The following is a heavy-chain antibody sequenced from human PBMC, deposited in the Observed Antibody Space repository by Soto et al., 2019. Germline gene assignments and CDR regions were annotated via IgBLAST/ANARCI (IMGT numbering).Heavy chain of an antibody. CDR2: IYYSRST. D-gene: IGHD3-16*01. V-gene: IGHV4-59*01. J-gene: IGHJ5*02. CDR1: GGSISSYY. CDR3: ARVRLGYNWFDP. Sequence: QVQLQESGPGLVKPSETLSLTCTVSGGSISSYYWSWIRQPPGKGLEWIGYIYYSRSTNYNPALKSRVPISVDTSKNQFSLKLSSVTAADTAVYYCARVRLGYNWFDPWGQGTLVTVSS.